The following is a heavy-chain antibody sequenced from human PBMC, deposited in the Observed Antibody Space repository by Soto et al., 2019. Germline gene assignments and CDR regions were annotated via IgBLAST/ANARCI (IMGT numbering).Heavy chain of an antibody. D-gene: IGHD3-3*01. CDR3: AAAITIFGVVSPPNWFAP. CDR2: ISSNGGST. J-gene: IGHJ5*02. V-gene: IGHV3-64*01. CDR1: GVTFSSYA. Sequence: PGGSLRLSCAASGVTFSSYAMHWVRQAPGKGLEYVSAISSNGGSTYYANSVKGRFTISRDNSKNSLYLQMNSLRAEDTAVYSCAAAITIFGVVSPPNWFAPWGKGTLVTVSS.